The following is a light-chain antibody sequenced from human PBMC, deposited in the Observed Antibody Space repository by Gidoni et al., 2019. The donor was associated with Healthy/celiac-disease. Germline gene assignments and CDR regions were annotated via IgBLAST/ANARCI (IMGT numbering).Light chain of an antibody. Sequence: QSLLTQPHSASRTPRQRVTISSYGSSSNIGSNYVYWYQQLPGTAPKLLIYRNNQRPSGVPDRFSGSKSGTSASLAISGLRSEDEADYYCAAWDDSLSGLVFGGGTKLTVL. CDR1: SSNIGSNY. CDR3: AAWDDSLSGLV. V-gene: IGLV1-47*01. J-gene: IGLJ2*01. CDR2: RNN.